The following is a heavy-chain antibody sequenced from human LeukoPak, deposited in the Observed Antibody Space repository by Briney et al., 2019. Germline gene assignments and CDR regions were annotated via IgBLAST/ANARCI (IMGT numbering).Heavy chain of an antibody. CDR2: IKQDESAK. CDR1: GFTFSRYW. V-gene: IGHV3-7*01. CDR3: AREVGATDV. D-gene: IGHD1-26*01. Sequence: PGGSLRLSCAASGFTFSRYWMSWVRQAPGKGLEWVANIKQDESAKYYVDPVKGRFTISRDNAKNSLYLQMNSLRAEDTAVYYCAREVGATDVWGKGTTVTVSS. J-gene: IGHJ6*04.